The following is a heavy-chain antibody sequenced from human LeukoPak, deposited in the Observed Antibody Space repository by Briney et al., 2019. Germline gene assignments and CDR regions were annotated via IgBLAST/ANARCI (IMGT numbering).Heavy chain of an antibody. CDR3: ARGATLTAIPQSDAFDI. V-gene: IGHV1-69*04. D-gene: IGHD2-21*02. CDR2: IIPILGIA. J-gene: IGHJ3*02. Sequence: SVKVSCKASGGTFSSYAISWVRQAPGQGLEWMGRIIPILGIANYAQKFQGRVTITADKSTSTAYMELSSLRSEDTAVYYCARGATLTAIPQSDAFDIWGQGTMVTVSS. CDR1: GGTFSSYA.